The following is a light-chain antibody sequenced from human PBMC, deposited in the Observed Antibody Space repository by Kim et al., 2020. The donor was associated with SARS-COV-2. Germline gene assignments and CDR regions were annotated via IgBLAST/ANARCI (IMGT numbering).Light chain of an antibody. V-gene: IGKV3-20*01. J-gene: IGKJ2*01. Sequence: PGTLALAPGERATISCRASQGVTSKYLAWYQQKPGQAPRLLIYGASSRATGIPDRFSGSGSGTDFTLTISRLEPEDFAVYYCQWGTFGQGTKLEIK. CDR3: QWGT. CDR2: GAS. CDR1: QGVTSKY.